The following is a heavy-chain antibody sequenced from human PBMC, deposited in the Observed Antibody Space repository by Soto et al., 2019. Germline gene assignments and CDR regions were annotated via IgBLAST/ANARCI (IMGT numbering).Heavy chain of an antibody. CDR2: IIPIFGTA. V-gene: IGHV1-69*01. CDR3: ARDRMVSRTVGATTNLYYVMDV. D-gene: IGHD1-26*01. CDR1: GGTFSSYA. Sequence: QVQLVQSGAEVKKPGSSVKVSCKASGGTFSSYAISWVRQAPGQGLEWMGGIIPIFGTANYAQKFQGRVKITADESTSTAYMEQSSLRAEDTAVYYCARDRMVSRTVGATTNLYYVMDVWGQGTTVTVSS. J-gene: IGHJ6*02.